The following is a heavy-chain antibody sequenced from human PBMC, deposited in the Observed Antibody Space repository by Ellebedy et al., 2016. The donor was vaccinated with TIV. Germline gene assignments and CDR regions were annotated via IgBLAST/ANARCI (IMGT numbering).Heavy chain of an antibody. CDR1: GFTVSDKY. D-gene: IGHD1-20*01. J-gene: IGHJ4*02. Sequence: PGGSLRLSCAVSGFTVSDKYMSWVRQAPGKGLEWVSVLYSGGSTYYADSVKGRFTISRDNSKNTLYLQMNSLRAEDTAIYYCASDLEGMTATSLGWGQGTLVTVSS. V-gene: IGHV3-53*01. CDR2: LYSGGST. CDR3: ASDLEGMTATSLG.